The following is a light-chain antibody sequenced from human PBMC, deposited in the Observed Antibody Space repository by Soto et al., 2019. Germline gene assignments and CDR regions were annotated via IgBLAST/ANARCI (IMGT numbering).Light chain of an antibody. CDR3: QSYDSSLSVV. J-gene: IGLJ2*01. CDR2: RNS. CDR1: SSNIGAGYD. Sequence: QSVLTQPPSVSGAPGQRVTISCTGSSSNIGAGYDVHWYQQLPGTAPRLLIYRNSNRPSGVPDRFSGSKSGTSASLAITGLQAEDEADYYCQSYDSSLSVVFGGGPKLTVL. V-gene: IGLV1-40*01.